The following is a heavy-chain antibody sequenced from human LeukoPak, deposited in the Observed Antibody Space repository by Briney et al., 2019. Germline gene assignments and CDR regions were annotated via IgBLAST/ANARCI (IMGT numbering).Heavy chain of an antibody. Sequence: PSETLSLTCTVSGGSISSNNYYWGWIRQPPGKGLEWIGSISYSGSTYYNPSLKSRVTISVDTSKNQFSLKLSSVTAADTAVYYCARTYYDFWSGHKGAFDIWGQGTMVTVSS. CDR3: ARTYYDFWSGHKGAFDI. V-gene: IGHV4-39*01. J-gene: IGHJ3*02. CDR2: ISYSGST. CDR1: GGSISSNNYY. D-gene: IGHD3-3*01.